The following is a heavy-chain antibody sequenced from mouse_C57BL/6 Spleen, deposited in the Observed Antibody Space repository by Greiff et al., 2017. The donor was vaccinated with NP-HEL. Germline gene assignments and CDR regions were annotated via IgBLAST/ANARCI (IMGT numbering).Heavy chain of an antibody. Sequence: EVKLVESGGGLVKPGGSLKLSCAASGFTFSSYAMSWVRQTPEKRLEWVATISDGGSYTYYPDNVKGRFTISRDNAKNNLYLQMSHLKSEDTAMYYGARDYYGSRYFDVWGTGTTVTVSS. D-gene: IGHD1-1*01. V-gene: IGHV5-4*01. J-gene: IGHJ1*03. CDR1: GFTFSSYA. CDR3: ARDYYGSRYFDV. CDR2: ISDGGSYT.